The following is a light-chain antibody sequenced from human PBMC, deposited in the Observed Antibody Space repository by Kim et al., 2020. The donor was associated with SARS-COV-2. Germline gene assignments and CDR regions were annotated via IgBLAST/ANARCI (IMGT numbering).Light chain of an antibody. CDR3: QQRSNWPLT. J-gene: IGKJ4*01. Sequence: SPGERATLACRASQSVSSYLAWYQQKPGQAPRLLIYDASNRATGIPARFSGSGSGTDFTLTISSLEPEDFAVYYCQQRSNWPLTFGGGTKVDIK. CDR1: QSVSSY. V-gene: IGKV3-11*01. CDR2: DAS.